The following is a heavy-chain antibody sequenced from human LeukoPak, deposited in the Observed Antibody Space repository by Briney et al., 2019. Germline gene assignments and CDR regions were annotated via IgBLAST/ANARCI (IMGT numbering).Heavy chain of an antibody. CDR1: GGTFSSYA. CDR3: AGTRGIAAAPFDY. D-gene: IGHD6-13*01. V-gene: IGHV1-69*05. Sequence: ASVKVSCKASGGTFSSYAISWVRQAPGQGLEWMGGIIPIFGTANYAQKFQGRVTVTTDESTSTAYMELSSLRSEDTAVYYCAGTRGIAAAPFDYWAREPWSPSPQ. CDR2: IIPIFGTA. J-gene: IGHJ4*02.